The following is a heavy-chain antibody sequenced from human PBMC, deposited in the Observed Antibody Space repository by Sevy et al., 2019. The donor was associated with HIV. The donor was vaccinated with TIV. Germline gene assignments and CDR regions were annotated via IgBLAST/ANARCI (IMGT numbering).Heavy chain of an antibody. CDR1: GFTFSSYA. J-gene: IGHJ3*02. Sequence: GGSLRLSCVASGFTFSSYAMNWVRQAPGKGLEWVSGLSGSGGSTKYAHSVKGRFTISRDNSKNTLYLQMNSLRAEDTAVYYCAKDRVWELGDAFDIWGQGTMVTVSS. CDR2: LSGSGGST. V-gene: IGHV3-23*01. D-gene: IGHD1-26*01. CDR3: AKDRVWELGDAFDI.